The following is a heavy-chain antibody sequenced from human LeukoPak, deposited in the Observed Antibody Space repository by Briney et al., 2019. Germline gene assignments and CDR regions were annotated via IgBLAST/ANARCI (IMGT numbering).Heavy chain of an antibody. CDR3: ARDGSGLWSTPHFDY. CDR2: IYHSGST. Sequence: PSETLSLTCAVSGGSISSSNWWSWVRQPPGKGLEWIGEIYHSGSTNYHPSLKSRVTISVDKSKNQFSLKLSSVTAADTAVYYCARDGSGLWSTPHFDYWGQGTLVTVSS. D-gene: IGHD5-18*01. V-gene: IGHV4-4*02. J-gene: IGHJ4*02. CDR1: GGSISSSNW.